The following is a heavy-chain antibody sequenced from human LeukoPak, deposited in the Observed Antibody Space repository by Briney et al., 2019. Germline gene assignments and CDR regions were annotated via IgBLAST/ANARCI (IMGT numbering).Heavy chain of an antibody. V-gene: IGHV3-66*02. J-gene: IGHJ4*02. D-gene: IGHD3-22*01. CDR2: IYSGGST. CDR3: ARSSRGDSSGYYPRHFDY. Sequence: GGSLRLSCAASGFTVSSNYMSWVRQAPGKGLDWVSVIYSGGSTYYADSVKGRFTISRDNSKNTLYLQMNSLRAEDTAVYYCARSSRGDSSGYYPRHFDYWGQGTLVTVSS. CDR1: GFTVSSNY.